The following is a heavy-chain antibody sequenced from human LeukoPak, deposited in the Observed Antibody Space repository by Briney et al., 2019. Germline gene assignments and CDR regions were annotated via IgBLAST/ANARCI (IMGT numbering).Heavy chain of an antibody. CDR1: GGSISSYY. CDR2: IYTSGST. J-gene: IGHJ6*03. CDR3: ARDLRSSGYSGYDCYYYMDV. Sequence: SETLSLTCTVSGGSISSYYWSWIRQPAGKGLEWIGRIYTSGSTNYNPSLKSRVTMSVDTSKNQFSLKLSSVTAADTAVYYCARDLRSSGYSGYDCYYYMDVWGKGTTVTVSS. V-gene: IGHV4-4*07. D-gene: IGHD5-12*01.